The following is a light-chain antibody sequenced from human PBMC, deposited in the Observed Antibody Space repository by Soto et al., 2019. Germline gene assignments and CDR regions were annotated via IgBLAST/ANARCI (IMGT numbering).Light chain of an antibody. CDR2: SNH. V-gene: IGLV1-44*01. Sequence: QSVLTQPPSASGTPGQRVTISCSGSSSNIGSNTVNWYQQLPGTAPKLVIHSNHQRPSGVPDRFSGSKSGTSASLAISGLQSEDEADYYWAAWDDSLTGFVVFGGGTKLTVL. J-gene: IGLJ2*01. CDR3: AAWDDSLTGFVV. CDR1: SSNIGSNT.